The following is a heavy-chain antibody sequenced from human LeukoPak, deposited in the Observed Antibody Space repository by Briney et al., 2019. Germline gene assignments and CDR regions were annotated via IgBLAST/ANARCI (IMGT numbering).Heavy chain of an antibody. CDR3: ARNGRGRYYGSGSYYNNYYYYYMDV. CDR1: GGSISSYY. V-gene: IGHV4-59*08. Sequence: PSETLSLTCTVSGGSISSYYWSWIRQPPGKGLEWIGYIYYSGSTNYNPSLKSRVTISVDTSKNQFSLKLSSVTAADTAVYYCARNGRGRYYGSGSYYNNYYYYYMDVWGKGTTVTISS. D-gene: IGHD3-10*01. CDR2: IYYSGST. J-gene: IGHJ6*03.